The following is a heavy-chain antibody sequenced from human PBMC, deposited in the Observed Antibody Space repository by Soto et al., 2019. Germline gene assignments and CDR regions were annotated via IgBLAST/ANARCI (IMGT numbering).Heavy chain of an antibody. Sequence: QMQLVQSGGGLVKPGGSLRLSYAASGFSFSDYYMSWIRRAPGKGLEWVSYIGASGSPIYFGDSLKGRFSISRDNTNNSLYLQMNSLRPDDTAVYYCARGTYGMDVWGQGTKVIVSS. CDR1: GFSFSDYY. D-gene: IGHD3-10*01. J-gene: IGHJ6*02. CDR2: IGASGSPI. V-gene: IGHV3-11*01. CDR3: ARGTYGMDV.